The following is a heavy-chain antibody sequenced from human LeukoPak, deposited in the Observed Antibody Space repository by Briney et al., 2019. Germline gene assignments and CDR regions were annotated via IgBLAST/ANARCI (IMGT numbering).Heavy chain of an antibody. D-gene: IGHD5-18*01. CDR2: INHSGST. Sequence: SETLSLTCAVSGGSFSGYYWSWIRQPPGKGLEWIGEINHSGSTNYNPSLKSRVTISVDTSKNQFSLKLSSVTAADTAVYYCAVSRGYSPFYYFDYWGQGTLVTVSS. J-gene: IGHJ4*02. CDR1: GGSFSGYY. V-gene: IGHV4-34*01. CDR3: AVSRGYSPFYYFDY.